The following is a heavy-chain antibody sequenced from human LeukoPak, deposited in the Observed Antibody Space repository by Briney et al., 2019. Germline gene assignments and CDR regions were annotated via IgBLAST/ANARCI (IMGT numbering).Heavy chain of an antibody. J-gene: IGHJ5*02. CDR2: IYHGWST. CDR1: GDSFTACY. D-gene: IGHD3-10*01. V-gene: IGHV4-59*08. CDR3: ARRPVNGVGSGSPCGS. Sequence: PSEPLSLTCTVSGDSFTACYGKWIREPPEGGPEWRRHIYHGWSTSYTPTLKGRVTMSIDTSKNQLSLTLRSVSAADTAVYYCARRPVNGVGSGSPCGSWGQGTLVSVSS.